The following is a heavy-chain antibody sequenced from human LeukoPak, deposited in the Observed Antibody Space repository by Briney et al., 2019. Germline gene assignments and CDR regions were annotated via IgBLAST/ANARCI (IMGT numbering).Heavy chain of an antibody. J-gene: IGHJ4*02. V-gene: IGHV3-9*01. CDR1: GLTFDDYA. CDR3: AKESTDFWSGNFDY. Sequence: PGGSLRLSCAASGLTFDDYAMHWVRQAPGKGLEWVSGISWNSGSIGYADSVKGRFTISRDNAKNSLYLQMNSLRAEDTALYYCAKESTDFWSGNFDYWGQGTLVTVSS. CDR2: ISWNSGSI. D-gene: IGHD3-3*01.